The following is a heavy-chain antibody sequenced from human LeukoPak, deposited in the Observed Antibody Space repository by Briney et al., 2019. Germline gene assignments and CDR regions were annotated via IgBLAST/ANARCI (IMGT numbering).Heavy chain of an antibody. Sequence: PGGSLRLSCAASGFTLSSYAMNWVRQAPGKGLEWVSAISGSGSAYYADSVKGRFTISRDNSKNTLYLQMNSLRAEDTAVYYCARCPYSSGWPYYYYYYMDVWGKGTTVTVSS. CDR3: ARCPYSSGWPYYYYYYMDV. J-gene: IGHJ6*03. D-gene: IGHD6-19*01. CDR2: ISGSGSA. CDR1: GFTLSSYA. V-gene: IGHV3-23*01.